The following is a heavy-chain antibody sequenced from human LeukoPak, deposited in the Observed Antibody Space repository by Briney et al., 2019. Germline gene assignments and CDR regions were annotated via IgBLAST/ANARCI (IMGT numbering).Heavy chain of an antibody. D-gene: IGHD2-8*01. V-gene: IGHV4-34*01. Sequence: SETLSLTCAVYGGSFSGYYWSWIRQPPGKGLEWIGEINHSGSTNYNPSLKSRVTISVDTSKNQFSLKLSSVTAADTAVYYCARIRRMVALDIWGQGTMVTVSS. CDR2: INHSGST. CDR3: ARIRRMVALDI. J-gene: IGHJ3*02. CDR1: GGSFSGYY.